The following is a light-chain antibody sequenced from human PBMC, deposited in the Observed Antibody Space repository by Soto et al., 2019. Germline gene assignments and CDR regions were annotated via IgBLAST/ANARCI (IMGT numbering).Light chain of an antibody. V-gene: IGKV1-8*01. CDR1: QGISSY. CDR3: QQSYSTPIT. CDR2: AAS. J-gene: IGKJ5*01. Sequence: AIRITQPPXSLSASTRHXGTITCRATQGISSYLAWXQQKPRKPPKLXFSAASTLQGGGPSRFSGSGSATDFTRTISCLQSEDFATYYGQQSYSTPITFGQGTRLEIK.